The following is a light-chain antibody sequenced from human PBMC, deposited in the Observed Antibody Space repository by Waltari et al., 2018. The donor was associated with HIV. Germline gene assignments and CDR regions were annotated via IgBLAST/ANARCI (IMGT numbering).Light chain of an antibody. CDR3: HQYFGPPLT. CDR2: WAS. J-gene: IGKJ4*01. Sequence: DIVMTQSPASLAVSLGERATINCKSSQNLFYSSNNKDYLAWYQQKPGQPPKLLIYWASTRESGVPDRFSGSGSGTDFTLTISSLQAEDVATYYCHQYFGPPLTFGGGTKVEIK. CDR1: QNLFYSSNNKDY. V-gene: IGKV4-1*01.